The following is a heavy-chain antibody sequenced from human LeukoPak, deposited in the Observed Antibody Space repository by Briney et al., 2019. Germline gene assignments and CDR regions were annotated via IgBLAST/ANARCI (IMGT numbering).Heavy chain of an antibody. CDR1: GGSISSNSYY. CDR2: IYYSGST. V-gene: IGHV4-39*01. CDR3: ARQHYYYDSSGYPFDY. D-gene: IGHD3-22*01. J-gene: IGHJ4*02. Sequence: PSETLSLTCTVSGGSISSNSYYWGWIRQPPGKGLEWIGSIYYSGSTYYNPSLKSRVTISVDTSKNQFSLKLSSVTAADTAVYYCARQHYYYDSSGYPFDYWGQGTLVTVSS.